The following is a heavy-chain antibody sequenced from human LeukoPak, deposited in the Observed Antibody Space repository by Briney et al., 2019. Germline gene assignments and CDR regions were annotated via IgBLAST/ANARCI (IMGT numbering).Heavy chain of an antibody. D-gene: IGHD6-6*01. V-gene: IGHV3-48*01. CDR3: ARVIAARGFDY. CDR2: ISSSSSTI. J-gene: IGHJ4*02. Sequence: PGGSLRLSCAASGFTFSSYWMSWVRQAPGKGLEWVSYISSSSSTIYYADSVKGRFTISRDNAKNSLYLQMNSLRAEDTAVYYCARVIAARGFDYWGQGTLVTVSS. CDR1: GFTFSSYW.